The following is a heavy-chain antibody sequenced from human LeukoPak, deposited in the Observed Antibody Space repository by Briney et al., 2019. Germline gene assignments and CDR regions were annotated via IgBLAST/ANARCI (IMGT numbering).Heavy chain of an antibody. CDR1: GGSFSGYY. CDR2: INHSGST. Sequence: SETLSLTCAVYGGSFSGYYWSWIRQPPGKGLEWIGEINHSGSTNYNPSLKSRVTISVDTSKNQFSLKLSSVTAADTAVYYCARDVLRYFDWPYNGMDVWGQGTTVTVSS. J-gene: IGHJ6*02. V-gene: IGHV4-34*01. D-gene: IGHD3-9*01. CDR3: ARDVLRYFDWPYNGMDV.